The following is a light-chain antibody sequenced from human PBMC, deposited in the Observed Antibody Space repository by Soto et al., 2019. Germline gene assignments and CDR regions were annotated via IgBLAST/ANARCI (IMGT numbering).Light chain of an antibody. Sequence: DIQMTQSPSNLSASVGDRVTITCRASQSVTSWLAWYQQKPGKAPNLLIYKASTLETGVPSRFSGSGSGTEFTLTISSLQPDDFATYYCQQYSSYSPTIGQGTKLEIK. V-gene: IGKV1-5*03. CDR3: QQYSSYSPT. CDR2: KAS. J-gene: IGKJ2*01. CDR1: QSVTSW.